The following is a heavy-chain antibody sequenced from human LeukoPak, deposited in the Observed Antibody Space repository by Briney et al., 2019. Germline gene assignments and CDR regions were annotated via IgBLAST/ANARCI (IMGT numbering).Heavy chain of an antibody. Sequence: TYYADSVKGRFTISRDNSKNTLYLQMNSLRAKDTAVYYCARDLEMAAITSDYWGQGALVTVSS. J-gene: IGHJ4*02. CDR2: T. CDR3: ARDLEMAAITSDY. D-gene: IGHD5-24*01. V-gene: IGHV3-53*01.